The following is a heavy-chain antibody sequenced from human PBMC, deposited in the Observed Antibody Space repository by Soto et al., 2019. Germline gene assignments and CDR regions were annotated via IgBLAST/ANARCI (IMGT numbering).Heavy chain of an antibody. CDR3: AKGYCSSTSGPWDY. CDR1: GFTFDDYA. J-gene: IGHJ4*02. Sequence: PVGSLRLSCAASGFTFDDYAMHWVRQAPGKGLEWVSGISWISGSIGYADSVKGRFTISRDNSKNTLYLQMNSLRAEDTAVYYCAKGYCSSTSGPWDYWGQGTLVTVSS. CDR2: ISWISGSI. V-gene: IGHV3-9*01. D-gene: IGHD2-2*01.